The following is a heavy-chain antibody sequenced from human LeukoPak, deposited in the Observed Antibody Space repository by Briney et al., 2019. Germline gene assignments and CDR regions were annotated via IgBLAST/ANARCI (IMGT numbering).Heavy chain of an antibody. CDR2: MNPNSGNT. V-gene: IGHV1-8*02. D-gene: IGHD3-9*01. CDR3: ARGNYDILTGYKLEYYFDY. Sequence: ASVKVSCKASGYTFTGYYMHWLRQAPGQGREWMGWMNPNSGNTGYAQKFQGRVTMTRNTSIITAYMELSSLRSEDTAVYYCARGNYDILTGYKLEYYFDYWGQGTLVTVSS. J-gene: IGHJ4*02. CDR1: GYTFTGYY.